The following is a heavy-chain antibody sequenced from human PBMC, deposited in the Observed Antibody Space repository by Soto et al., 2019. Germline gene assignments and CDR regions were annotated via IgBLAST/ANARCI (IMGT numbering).Heavy chain of an antibody. V-gene: IGHV3-30-3*01. J-gene: IGHJ3*02. Sequence: QVQLVESGGGVVQPGRSLRLSCAASGFTFSSYAMHWVRQAPGKGLEWVAVISYDGSNKYYADSVKGRFTISRDNSKNPLYLQMNSLRAEDTSVYYCAIGPLSGYSYEKAISDFDIWGQGTMVTVSS. CDR3: AIGPLSGYSYEKAISDFDI. CDR1: GFTFSSYA. D-gene: IGHD5-18*01. CDR2: ISYDGSNK.